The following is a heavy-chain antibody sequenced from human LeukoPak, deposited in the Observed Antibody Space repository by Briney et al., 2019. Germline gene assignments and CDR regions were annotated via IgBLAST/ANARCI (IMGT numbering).Heavy chain of an antibody. CDR1: GGTFSSYA. J-gene: IGHJ6*02. V-gene: IGHV1-69*13. CDR2: IIPIFGTA. Sequence: ASVKVSCKASGGTFSSYAISWVRQAPGQGLEWMGGIIPIFGTANYAQKFQGRVTITADESTSTAYMELSSLRSEDTAVFYCAKHEGDYYYGMDVWGQGTTVTVSS. CDR3: AKHEGDYYYGMDV.